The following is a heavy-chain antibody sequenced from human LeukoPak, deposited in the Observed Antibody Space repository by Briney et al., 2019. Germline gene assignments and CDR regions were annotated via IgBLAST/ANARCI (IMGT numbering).Heavy chain of an antibody. D-gene: IGHD4-17*01. CDR2: ISYDGSNK. Sequence: GGSLRLSCAASGFTFSSYAMHWVRQAPGKGLEWVAVISYDGSNKYYADSVKGRFTISRDNSKNTLYLQMNSLRAEDTAVYYCARDSAVTTSLHFDYWGQGTLVTVSS. J-gene: IGHJ4*02. CDR1: GFTFSSYA. V-gene: IGHV3-30-3*01. CDR3: ARDSAVTTSLHFDY.